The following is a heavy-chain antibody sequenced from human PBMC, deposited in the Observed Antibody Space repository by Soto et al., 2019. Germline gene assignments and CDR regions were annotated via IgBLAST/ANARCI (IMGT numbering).Heavy chain of an antibody. D-gene: IGHD1-26*01. CDR3: ARHHVRGRTILGAAEF. Sequence: QVQLQQWGAGLLKPSETLSLTCAVYGGSLSGYYWSWIRQPPGKALEWIGEFIHGGNSSYNPSLKSRVTISVDTSKNQLFLNLSSVTAADTAMYYCARHHVRGRTILGAAEFWGQGTLVTVSS. V-gene: IGHV4-34*12. J-gene: IGHJ4*02. CDR2: FIHGGNS. CDR1: GGSLSGYY.